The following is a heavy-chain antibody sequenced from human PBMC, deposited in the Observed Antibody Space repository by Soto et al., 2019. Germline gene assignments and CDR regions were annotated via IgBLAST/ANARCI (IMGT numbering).Heavy chain of an antibody. J-gene: IGHJ4*02. D-gene: IGHD3-3*01. Sequence: GGSLRLSCAASVFTFSSYAMSWVRQAPGKGLEWVSAISGSGGSTYYADSVKGRFTISRDNSKNTLYLQMNSLRAEDTAVYYCAKDLKVTIFGVVIIFDYWGQGTLVTVSS. CDR1: VFTFSSYA. V-gene: IGHV3-23*01. CDR2: ISGSGGST. CDR3: AKDLKVTIFGVVIIFDY.